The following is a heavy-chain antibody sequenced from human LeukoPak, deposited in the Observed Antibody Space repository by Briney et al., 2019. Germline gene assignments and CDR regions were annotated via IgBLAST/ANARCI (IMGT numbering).Heavy chain of an antibody. CDR1: GFTFSSYS. Sequence: PGGSLRLSCAASGFTFSSYSMNWVRQAPGKGLEWVSSISSSSGYIYYADSVKGRFTISRDNAKNSLYLQMNSLRAEDTAVYYCAKTLRRTSAAPFDYWGQGTLVTVSS. D-gene: IGHD3-16*01. CDR3: AKTLRRTSAAPFDY. J-gene: IGHJ4*02. V-gene: IGHV3-21*01. CDR2: ISSSSGYI.